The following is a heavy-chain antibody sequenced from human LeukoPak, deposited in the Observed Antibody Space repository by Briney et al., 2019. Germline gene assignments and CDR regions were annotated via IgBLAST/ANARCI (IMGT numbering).Heavy chain of an antibody. V-gene: IGHV1-8*01. CDR2: MNPNSGNT. J-gene: IGHJ4*02. CDR3: ARGTGPDY. Sequence: ASVKVSCKASGYAFTSYDINWARQATGHGLERMGWMNPNSGNTGYAQKLQGRVTMTIKTSISTAYMELTSLRSEDTAVYYCARGTGPDYWGQGTLVTVSS. CDR1: GYAFTSYD. D-gene: IGHD1-14*01.